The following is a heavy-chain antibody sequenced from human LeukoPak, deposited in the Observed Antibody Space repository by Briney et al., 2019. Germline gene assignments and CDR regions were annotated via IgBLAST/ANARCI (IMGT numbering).Heavy chain of an antibody. D-gene: IGHD3-3*01. V-gene: IGHV1-69*06. J-gene: IGHJ2*01. CDR1: GGTFSSYA. Sequence: SVKVSCKASGGTFSSYAISWVRQAPGQGLEWMGGIIPIFGTANYAQKFQGRVTITADKSTSTAYMELSSLRSEDTAVYYCARNVYDFWSGSVYWYFDLWGRGTLVTVSS. CDR2: IIPIFGTA. CDR3: ARNVYDFWSGSVYWYFDL.